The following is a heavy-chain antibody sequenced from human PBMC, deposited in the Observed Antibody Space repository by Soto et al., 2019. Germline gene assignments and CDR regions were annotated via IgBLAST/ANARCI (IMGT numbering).Heavy chain of an antibody. V-gene: IGHV4-59*01. Sequence: PSETLSLTCTVSGGSISSYYWSWIRQPPGKGLEWIGYIYYSGSTNYNPSLKSRVTISVDTSKNQFSLKLSPVTAADTAVYYCARAGDSGWLDYWGQGTLVTVSS. J-gene: IGHJ4*02. CDR1: GGSISSYY. D-gene: IGHD6-19*01. CDR3: ARAGDSGWLDY. CDR2: IYYSGST.